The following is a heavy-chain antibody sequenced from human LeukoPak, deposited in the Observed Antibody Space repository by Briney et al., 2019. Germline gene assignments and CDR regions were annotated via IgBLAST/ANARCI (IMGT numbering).Heavy chain of an antibody. D-gene: IGHD5-18*01. V-gene: IGHV1-69*06. CDR1: GGTFSTFG. J-gene: IGHJ4*02. Sequence: SVKVSCKASGGTFSTFGISWVRQATGQGLEWMGGIIPMSGTVNNAQKFQGRVTITADKSTGTAYMELSSLRSDDTAVYYCARETGYAYGRAPLDYWGQGTLVTVSS. CDR3: ARETGYAYGRAPLDY. CDR2: IIPMSGTV.